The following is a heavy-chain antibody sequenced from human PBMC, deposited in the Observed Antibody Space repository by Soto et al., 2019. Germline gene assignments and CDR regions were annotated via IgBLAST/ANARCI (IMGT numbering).Heavy chain of an antibody. CDR1: GFTFSNAW. J-gene: IGHJ1*01. CDR3: TTDDYAYADFQH. D-gene: IGHD4-17*01. CDR2: IKSKTDGGTT. Sequence: GGSLRLSCAASGFTFSNAWMSWVRQAPGKGLEWVGRIKSKTDGGTTDYAAPVKGRFTISRDDSKNTLYLQMNSLKTEDTAVYYCTTDDYAYADFQHWGQGTLVTVSS. V-gene: IGHV3-15*01.